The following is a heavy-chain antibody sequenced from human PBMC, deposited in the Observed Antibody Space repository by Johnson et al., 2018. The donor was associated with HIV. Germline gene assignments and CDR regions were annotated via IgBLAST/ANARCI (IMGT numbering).Heavy chain of an antibody. V-gene: IGHV3-NL1*01. D-gene: IGHD1-26*01. Sequence: QVQLVESGGGVVQPGGSLRLSCVVSGFTFSSYGMHWVRQAPGKGLVWVSRINSDGSSTNYADSGKGRFTISRDNSKNTLYPQLNSLRAEDTAVYYCAKDRIVGAIGDAFDIWGQGTMVTVSS. CDR1: GFTFSSYG. J-gene: IGHJ3*02. CDR2: INSDGSST. CDR3: AKDRIVGAIGDAFDI.